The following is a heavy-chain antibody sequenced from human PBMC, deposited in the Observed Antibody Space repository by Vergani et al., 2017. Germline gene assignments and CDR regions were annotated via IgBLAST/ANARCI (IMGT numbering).Heavy chain of an antibody. Sequence: QVQLVQSGAEVKKPGSSVKVSCKASGGTFSSYTISWVRQAPGQGLEWMGIINPSGGSTSYAQKFQGRVTMTRDTSTSTVYMELSSLRSEDTAVYYCASGGYEGYFDYWGQGTLVTVSS. J-gene: IGHJ4*02. CDR3: ASGGYEGYFDY. CDR1: GGTFSSYT. CDR2: INPSGGST. D-gene: IGHD5-12*01. V-gene: IGHV1-46*03.